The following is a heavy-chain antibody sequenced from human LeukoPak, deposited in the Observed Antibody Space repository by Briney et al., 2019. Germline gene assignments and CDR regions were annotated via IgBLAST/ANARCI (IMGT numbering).Heavy chain of an antibody. CDR1: GFTFSSYA. D-gene: IGHD3-10*01. J-gene: IGHJ5*02. V-gene: IGHV3-30-3*01. Sequence: GGSLRLSCAASGFTFSSYAMHWVRQAPGKGLEWVAVISSDGSNKYYADSVKGRFTISRDNSKNTLYLQMNSLRAEDTAVYYCAKDAGSWFDPWGQGTLVTVSS. CDR3: AKDAGSWFDP. CDR2: ISSDGSNK.